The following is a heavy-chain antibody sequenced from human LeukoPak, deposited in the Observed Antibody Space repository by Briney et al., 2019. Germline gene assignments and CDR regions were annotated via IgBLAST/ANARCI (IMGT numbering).Heavy chain of an antibody. Sequence: SETLSLTCTVSGGSISSDYWSWIRQPPGKGLEWIGYIYYSGSTNYNPSLKSRVTISVDTSKNQFSLKLSSVTAADTAVYYCARTNYYDSSGYSDYWGQGTLVTVSS. CDR2: IYYSGST. CDR3: ARTNYYDSSGYSDY. CDR1: GGSISSDY. D-gene: IGHD3-22*01. J-gene: IGHJ4*02. V-gene: IGHV4-59*08.